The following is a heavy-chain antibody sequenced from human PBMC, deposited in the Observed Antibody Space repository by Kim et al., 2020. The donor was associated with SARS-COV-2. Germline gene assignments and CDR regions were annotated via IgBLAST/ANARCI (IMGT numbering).Heavy chain of an antibody. V-gene: IGHV3-30*02. D-gene: IGHD3-3*01. J-gene: IGHJ6*02. Sequence: KGRFTISRDNSKNTLYLQMNSLRAEDTAVYYCAKQGDVSEGLLPIYYYYYGMDVWGQGTTVTVSS. CDR3: AKQGDVSEGLLPIYYYYYGMDV.